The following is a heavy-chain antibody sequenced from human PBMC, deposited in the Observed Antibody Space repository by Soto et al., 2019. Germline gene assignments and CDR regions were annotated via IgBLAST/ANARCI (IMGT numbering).Heavy chain of an antibody. CDR3: AREGMGPSYYYGIDV. D-gene: IGHD6-13*01. CDR1: GYTFTSYG. CDR2: ISAYNGNT. Sequence: ASVKVSCKASGYTFTSYGISWVRQAPGQGLEWMGWISAYNGNTNYAQKLQGRVTMTTDTSTSTAYMELRSLRSDDTAVYYCAREGMGPSYYYGIDVWGQGTTVTVSS. V-gene: IGHV1-18*01. J-gene: IGHJ6*01.